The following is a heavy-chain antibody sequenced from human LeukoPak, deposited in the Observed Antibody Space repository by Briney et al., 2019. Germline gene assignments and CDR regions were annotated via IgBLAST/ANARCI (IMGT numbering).Heavy chain of an antibody. Sequence: SETLSLTCTVSGGSISSYYWSWIRQPAGKGLEWIGRIYTSGSTNYNPSLKSRVTMSVDTSKNQFSLKLSSVTTADTAVYYCARDHPRWLQSDYWGQGTLVTVSS. CDR2: IYTSGST. D-gene: IGHD5-24*01. V-gene: IGHV4-4*07. J-gene: IGHJ4*02. CDR1: GGSISSYY. CDR3: ARDHPRWLQSDY.